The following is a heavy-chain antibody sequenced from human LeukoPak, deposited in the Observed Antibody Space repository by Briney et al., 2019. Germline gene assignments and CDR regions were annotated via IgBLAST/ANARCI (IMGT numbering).Heavy chain of an antibody. Sequence: WGSLRLSCAASGFTFSSHGFHWVRQAPGKGLEWVAVSWYDGSNNYYADSVKGRFTISRDNSKNTLYLQMNSLRAEDTAVYYCARDPESSFDYWGQGTLVTVSS. D-gene: IGHD1-14*01. J-gene: IGHJ4*02. CDR3: ARDPESSFDY. V-gene: IGHV3-33*01. CDR2: SWYDGSNN. CDR1: GFTFSSHG.